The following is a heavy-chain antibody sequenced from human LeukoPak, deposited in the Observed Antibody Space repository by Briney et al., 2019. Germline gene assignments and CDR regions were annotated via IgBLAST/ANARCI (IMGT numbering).Heavy chain of an antibody. Sequence: GGSLRLSCAASGFTFSSYAMHWVRQAPGKGLEWVAVISYDGSNKYYADSVKGRFTISRDNAKNSLYLQMNSLRVEDTAMYHCARVGGGDGSGWSTTDYWGQGTLVTISS. CDR1: GFTFSSYA. CDR2: ISYDGSNK. J-gene: IGHJ4*02. CDR3: ARVGGGDGSGWSTTDY. D-gene: IGHD6-19*01. V-gene: IGHV3-30*04.